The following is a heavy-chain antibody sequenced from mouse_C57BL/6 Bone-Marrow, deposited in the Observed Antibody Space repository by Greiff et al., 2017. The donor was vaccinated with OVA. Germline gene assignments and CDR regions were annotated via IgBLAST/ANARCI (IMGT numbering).Heavy chain of an antibody. J-gene: IGHJ3*01. D-gene: IGHD3-3*01. CDR2: IDPENGDT. CDR1: GFNIKDDY. Sequence: EVKLQESGAELVRPGASVKLSCTASGFNIKDDYMHWVKQRPEQGLEWIGWIDPENGDTEYASKFQGKATITADTSSNTAYLQLSSLTSEDTAVYYCTDWAAWFAYWGQGTLVTVSA. CDR3: TDWAAWFAY. V-gene: IGHV14-4*01.